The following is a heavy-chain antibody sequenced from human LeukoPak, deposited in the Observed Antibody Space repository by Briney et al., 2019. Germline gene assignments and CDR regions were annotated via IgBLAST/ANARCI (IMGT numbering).Heavy chain of an antibody. D-gene: IGHD2-2*01. V-gene: IGHV4-34*01. CDR1: GGSFSGYY. CDR3: ARGHCSSTSCHFDI. Sequence: PSETLSLTCAVYGGSFSGYYWGWIHQPPGKGLEWIGEINHSGSTNYNPSLKSRVTISVDTSKNQFSLKLSSVTAADTAVYYCARGHCSSTSCHFDIWGQGTMVTVSS. CDR2: INHSGST. J-gene: IGHJ3*02.